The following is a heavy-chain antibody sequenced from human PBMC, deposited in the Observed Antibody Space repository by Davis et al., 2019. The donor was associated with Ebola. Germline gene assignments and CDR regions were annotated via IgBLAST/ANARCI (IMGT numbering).Heavy chain of an antibody. CDR1: GFTFSSYG. CDR2: IWYDGSNK. V-gene: IGHV3-33*01. D-gene: IGHD5-18*01. CDR3: ARDPSYLGTNPWDWYFDL. Sequence: GGSLRLSCAASGFTFSSYGMHWVRQAPGKGLEWVAVIWYDGSNKYYADSVKGRFTISRDNSKNTLYLQMNSLRAEDTAVYYCARDPSYLGTNPWDWYFDLWGRGTLVTVSS. J-gene: IGHJ2*01.